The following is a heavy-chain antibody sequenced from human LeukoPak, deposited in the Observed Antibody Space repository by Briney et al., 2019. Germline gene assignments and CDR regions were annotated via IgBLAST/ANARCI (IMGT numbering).Heavy chain of an antibody. J-gene: IGHJ5*01. CDR2: INPSGGST. Sequence: ASVKVSCKASGGTFSSYAISWVRQAPGQGLEWMGIINPSGGSTTYAQKFQGRVTMTRDMSTSTVYMELSSLRSEDSAVYYCARVYYSSPRAWFDYWGQGTLVTVSS. V-gene: IGHV1-46*01. CDR1: GGTFSSYA. D-gene: IGHD6-13*01. CDR3: ARVYYSSPRAWFDY.